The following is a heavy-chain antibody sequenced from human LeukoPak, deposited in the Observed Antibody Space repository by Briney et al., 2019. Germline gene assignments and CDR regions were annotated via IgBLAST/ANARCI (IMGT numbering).Heavy chain of an antibody. J-gene: IGHJ4*02. Sequence: PSETLSLTCTVSGGSISSGSYYWSWIRQPAGKGLEWIGRIYTSGSTNYNPSLKSRVTISVDTSKNQFSLKLSSVTAADTAVYYCARQEGLTMINDYWGQGTLVTVSS. CDR1: GGSISSGSYY. CDR2: IYTSGST. CDR3: ARQEGLTMINDY. D-gene: IGHD3-22*01. V-gene: IGHV4-61*02.